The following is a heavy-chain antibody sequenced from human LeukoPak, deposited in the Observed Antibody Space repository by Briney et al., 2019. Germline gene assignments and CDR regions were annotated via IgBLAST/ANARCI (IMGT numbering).Heavy chain of an antibody. CDR2: INPNSGGT. V-gene: IGHV1-2*06. J-gene: IGHJ4*02. Sequence: PGASVKVSCKASGYTFSGHYLHWVRQAPGQGLEWMGRINPNSGGTKYAQKFQNRVTMTSDTSVSTAYMELNRLRSDDTAIYYCTRSWIQLWTPDFDHWGQGTLVTVSS. D-gene: IGHD5-18*01. CDR3: TRSWIQLWTPDFDH. CDR1: GYTFSGHY.